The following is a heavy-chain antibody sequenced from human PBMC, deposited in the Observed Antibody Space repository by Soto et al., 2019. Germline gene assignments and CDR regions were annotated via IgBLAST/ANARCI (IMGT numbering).Heavy chain of an antibody. V-gene: IGHV3-7*03. J-gene: IGHJ4*02. CDR3: GRLAPGDAGGTF. CDR1: GFSFTSYY. CDR2: ISQDGSDR. Sequence: EMQVVESGGDLVQPGVSLTLSCAASGFSFTSYYLTWARHVPGRGLEWLAKISQDGSDRAYVDSVRGRFTISRDNAKKSVYLQMDRLRVEDTAVYFCGRLAPGDAGGTFWGQGTLVTVSS. D-gene: IGHD2-15*01.